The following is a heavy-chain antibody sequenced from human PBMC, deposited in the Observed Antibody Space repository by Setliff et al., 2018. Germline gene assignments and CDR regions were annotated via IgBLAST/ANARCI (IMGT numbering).Heavy chain of an antibody. CDR2: IKEDGSEK. CDR1: GFTFSNYF. Sequence: LRLSCAASGFTFSNYFMSWVRQAPGKGLEWVANIKEDGSEKNYVDSVKGRFTISRDNAKNSLYLQMSSLRAGDTAVYCCARRAYGSGGYFDYWGQGTLVTVSS. J-gene: IGHJ4*02. V-gene: IGHV3-7*01. CDR3: ARRAYGSGGYFDY. D-gene: IGHD3-10*01.